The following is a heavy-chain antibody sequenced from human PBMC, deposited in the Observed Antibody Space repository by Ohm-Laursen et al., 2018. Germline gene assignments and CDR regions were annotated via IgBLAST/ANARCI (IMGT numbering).Heavy chain of an antibody. CDR3: ARDLAYYYDSSGYLDAFDI. J-gene: IGHJ3*02. Sequence: SLRLSCAASGFTVSSYYMSWVRQAPGKGLEWVSVIYSGGSTYYADSVKGRFTISRDNSKNTLYLQMNSLRAEDTAVYYCARDLAYYYDSSGYLDAFDIWGQGTMVTVSS. V-gene: IGHV3-53*01. CDR1: GFTVSSYY. D-gene: IGHD3-22*01. CDR2: IYSGGST.